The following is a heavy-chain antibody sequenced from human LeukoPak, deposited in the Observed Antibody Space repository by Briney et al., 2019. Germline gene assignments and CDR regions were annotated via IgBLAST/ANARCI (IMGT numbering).Heavy chain of an antibody. CDR2: INPSGGST. Sequence: ASVKVSCEASGYTFTSYYMHWVRQAPGQGLEWMGIINPSGGSTSYAQKFQGRVTMTRDTSTSTVYMELSSLRSEDTAVYYCARENKYYDFWSGYSSNDYWGQGTLVTVSS. CDR1: GYTFTSYY. J-gene: IGHJ4*02. D-gene: IGHD3-3*01. CDR3: ARENKYYDFWSGYSSNDY. V-gene: IGHV1-46*01.